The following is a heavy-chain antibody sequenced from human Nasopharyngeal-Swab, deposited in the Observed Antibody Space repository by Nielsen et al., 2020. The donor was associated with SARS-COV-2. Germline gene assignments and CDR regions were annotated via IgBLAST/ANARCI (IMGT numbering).Heavy chain of an antibody. Sequence: GASLQISCAASGFTFSSYAMSWVRQAPGKGLEWVSAISGSGGSTYYADSVKGRFTISRDNSKNTLYLQMNSLRAEDTAVYYCANAYCGGDCYSHDYYYYYGMDVWGQGATVTVSS. V-gene: IGHV3-23*01. D-gene: IGHD2-21*02. J-gene: IGHJ6*02. CDR3: ANAYCGGDCYSHDYYYYYGMDV. CDR1: GFTFSSYA. CDR2: ISGSGGST.